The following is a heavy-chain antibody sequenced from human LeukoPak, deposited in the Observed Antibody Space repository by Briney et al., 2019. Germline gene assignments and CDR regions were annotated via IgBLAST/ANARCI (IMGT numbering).Heavy chain of an antibody. Sequence: GASVKVSCKASGYTFTSYGISWVRQAPGQGREWMGWISAYNGNTNYAQKLQGRVTMTTDTSTSTAYTELRSLRSDDTAVYYCARDPLAVLYYYYGMDVWGQGTTVTVSS. V-gene: IGHV1-18*01. CDR3: ARDPLAVLYYYYGMDV. J-gene: IGHJ6*02. CDR1: GYTFTSYG. D-gene: IGHD6-19*01. CDR2: ISAYNGNT.